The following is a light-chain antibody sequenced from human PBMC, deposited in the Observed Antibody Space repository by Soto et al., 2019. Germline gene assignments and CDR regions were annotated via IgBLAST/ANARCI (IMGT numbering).Light chain of an antibody. Sequence: EVVMTQSLATLSVSPGERATLSCRASQSVSSNLAWYQQKPGQAPRLLIYGASTRATGIPARFSGSGSGTEFTLTISSLQSEDFAVYYCQQYNNWRTFGQGTKVAIK. V-gene: IGKV3-15*01. J-gene: IGKJ1*01. CDR2: GAS. CDR1: QSVSSN. CDR3: QQYNNWRT.